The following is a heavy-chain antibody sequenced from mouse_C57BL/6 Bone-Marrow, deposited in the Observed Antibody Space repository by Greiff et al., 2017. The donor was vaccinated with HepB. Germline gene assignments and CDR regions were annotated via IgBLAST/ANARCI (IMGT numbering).Heavy chain of an antibody. V-gene: IGHV5-9*01. Sequence: EVHLVESGGGLVKPGGSLKLSCAASGFTFSSYTMSWVRQTPEKRLEWVATISGGGGNTYYPDSVKGRFTISRDNAKNTLYLQMSSLRSEDTALYYCARHWSYYSNYAWFAYWGQGTLVTVSA. J-gene: IGHJ3*01. CDR2: ISGGGGNT. CDR3: ARHWSYYSNYAWFAY. CDR1: GFTFSSYT. D-gene: IGHD2-5*01.